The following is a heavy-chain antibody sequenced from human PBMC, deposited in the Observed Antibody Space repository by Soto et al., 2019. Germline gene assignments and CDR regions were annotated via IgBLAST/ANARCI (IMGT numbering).Heavy chain of an antibody. J-gene: IGHJ5*02. Sequence: SETLSLTCTVSGGSITSGGYYWSWICQPPGKGLEWIGYKYHSGTTYYNPSLRSRVSISVDTSKNQFSLKLSSVTAADTAVYYCARDSRYCSGNSCYSPFDPWGQGALVTVSS. CDR3: ARDSRYCSGNSCYSPFDP. CDR1: GGSITSGGYY. V-gene: IGHV4-31*03. CDR2: KYHSGTT. D-gene: IGHD2-15*01.